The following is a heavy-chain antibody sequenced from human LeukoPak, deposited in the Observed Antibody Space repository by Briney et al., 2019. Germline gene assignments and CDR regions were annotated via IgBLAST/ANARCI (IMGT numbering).Heavy chain of an antibody. CDR2: MNPNSGNT. CDR3: ARSYSSGWYVRGVADY. Sequence: GASVKVSCKASGYTFTSYDINWVRQATGQGLEWMGWMNPNSGNTGYAQKFQGRATMTRNTSISTAYMELSSLRSEDTAVYYCARSYSSGWYVRGVADYWGQGTLVTVSS. J-gene: IGHJ4*02. V-gene: IGHV1-8*01. D-gene: IGHD6-19*01. CDR1: GYTFTSYD.